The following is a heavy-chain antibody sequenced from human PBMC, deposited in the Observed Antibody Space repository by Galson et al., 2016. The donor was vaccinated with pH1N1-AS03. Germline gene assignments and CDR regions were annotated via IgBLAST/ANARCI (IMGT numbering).Heavy chain of an antibody. CDR3: AKNLATNYYDGRDYSDAFDV. V-gene: IGHV4-30-4*07. CDR1: GGSISSVGYS. J-gene: IGHJ3*01. Sequence: TLSLTCAVSGGSISSVGYSWSWIRQPPGKGLEWIGYISHSGSTYYTPSLKSRVSISLATSKNHFSLTLSSVTAADTAVYYCAKNLATNYYDGRDYSDAFDVWGPGTTVTVSS. CDR2: ISHSGST. D-gene: IGHD3-22*01.